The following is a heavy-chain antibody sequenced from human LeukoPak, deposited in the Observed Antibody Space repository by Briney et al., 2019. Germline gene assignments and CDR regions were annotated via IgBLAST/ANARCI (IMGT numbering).Heavy chain of an antibody. J-gene: IGHJ4*02. CDR2: ISGSGGST. D-gene: IGHD3-22*01. CDR3: ARDQYYYDSSGSFDY. Sequence: GGSLRLSCAASGFTFSSYAMSWVRQAPGKGLEWVSAISGSGGSTYYADSVKGRFTISRDNAKNSLYLQMNSLRAEDTAVYYCARDQYYYDSSGSFDYWGQGTLVTVSS. V-gene: IGHV3-23*01. CDR1: GFTFSSYA.